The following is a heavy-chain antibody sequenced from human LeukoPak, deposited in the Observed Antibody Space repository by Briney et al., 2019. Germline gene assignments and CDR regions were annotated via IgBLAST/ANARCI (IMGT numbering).Heavy chain of an antibody. V-gene: IGHV4-30-2*01. CDR2: IYHSGST. CDR1: GGSISSGGYY. Sequence: PSQTLSLTCTVSGGSISSGGYYWSWIRQPPGKGLEWIGYIYHSGSTYYNPSLKSRVTISVDRSKNQFSLKLSSVTAADTAVYYCAREPSSKVVPAAISAYWGQGTLVTVSS. J-gene: IGHJ4*02. CDR3: AREPSSKVVPAAISAY. D-gene: IGHD2-2*01.